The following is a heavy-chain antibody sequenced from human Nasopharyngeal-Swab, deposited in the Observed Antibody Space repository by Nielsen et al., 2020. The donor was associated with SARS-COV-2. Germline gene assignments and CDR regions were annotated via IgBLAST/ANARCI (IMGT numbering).Heavy chain of an antibody. V-gene: IGHV3-23*01. Sequence: GVSLKISCAASGFTFSSYAMSWVRQAPGKGLEWVSAISGSGGSTYYADSVKGRFTISRDNSKNTLYLQMNSLRAEDTAVYYCAKEGSRTTVITIYWYFDLWGRGTLVTVSS. J-gene: IGHJ2*01. CDR1: GFTFSSYA. CDR3: AKEGSRTTVITIYWYFDL. CDR2: ISGSGGST. D-gene: IGHD2/OR15-2a*01.